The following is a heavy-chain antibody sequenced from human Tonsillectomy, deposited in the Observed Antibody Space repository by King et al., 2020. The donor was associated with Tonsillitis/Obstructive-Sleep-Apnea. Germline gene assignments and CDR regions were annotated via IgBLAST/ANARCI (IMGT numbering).Heavy chain of an antibody. V-gene: IGHV1-2*02. D-gene: IGHD3-22*01. CDR2: VNPKSGGT. CDR1: GYTFTGYY. Sequence: VQLVESGAEVKKPGASVKVSCKASGYTFTGYYMHWVRQAPGQGLEWMGWVNPKSGGTNYAQQFQGRVTMTRDTSLSTAYMELSSLRSDDTVVYYCARVAYYYDSSGPLDYWGQGTLVTVSS. J-gene: IGHJ4*02. CDR3: ARVAYYYDSSGPLDY.